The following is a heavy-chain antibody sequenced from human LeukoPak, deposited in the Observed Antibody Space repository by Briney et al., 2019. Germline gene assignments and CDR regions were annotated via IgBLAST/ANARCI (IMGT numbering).Heavy chain of an antibody. J-gene: IGHJ4*02. D-gene: IGHD6-13*01. CDR1: GGSFSGYY. Sequence: PSETLSLTCAVYGGSFSGYYWSWIRQPPGKGLEWIGEINHSGSTNYNPSLKSRVTISVDTSKNQFSLKLSSVTAADTAVYYCATGIAAAGVDYWGQGTLVTVSS. V-gene: IGHV4-34*01. CDR3: ATGIAAAGVDY. CDR2: INHSGST.